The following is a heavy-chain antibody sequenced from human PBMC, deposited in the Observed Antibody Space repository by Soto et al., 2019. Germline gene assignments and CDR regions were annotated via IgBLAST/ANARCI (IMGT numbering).Heavy chain of an antibody. CDR2: INPNSGGT. CDR1: GYTFTGYY. V-gene: IGHV1-2*02. Sequence: GASVKVSCKASGYTFTGYYMHWVRQAPGQGLEWMGWINPNSGGTNHAQKFQGRVTMTRGTSISTAYMELSRLRSDDTAVYYCARVSSSWYQYGMDVWGQGTTVTVSS. CDR3: ARVSSSWYQYGMDV. D-gene: IGHD6-13*01. J-gene: IGHJ6*02.